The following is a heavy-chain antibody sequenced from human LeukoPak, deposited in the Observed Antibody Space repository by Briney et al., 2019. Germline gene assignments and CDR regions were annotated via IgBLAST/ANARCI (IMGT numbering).Heavy chain of an antibody. D-gene: IGHD2-2*02. CDR3: ARAGGLYYFDY. CDR1: GGTFSSYA. Sequence: GSSVKVSCKASGGTFSSYAISWVRQAPGQGLEWMGGILPIFGTANYAQKFQGRVTITAFEFTSTAYMELPDRRAEDTALYYCARAGGLYYFDYWGQGTLVTVSS. J-gene: IGHJ4*02. V-gene: IGHV1-69*01. CDR2: ILPIFGTA.